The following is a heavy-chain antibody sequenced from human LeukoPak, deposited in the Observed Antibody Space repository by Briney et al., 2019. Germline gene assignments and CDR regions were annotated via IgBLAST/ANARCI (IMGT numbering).Heavy chain of an antibody. CDR2: IWYDGSNK. D-gene: IGHD3-22*01. CDR1: GFTFNSYG. J-gene: IGHJ3*02. V-gene: IGHV3-33*01. Sequence: PGGSLRLSCAASGFTFNSYGMHWVRQAPGKGLEWVAVIWYDGSNKYYADSVKGRFTISRDNSKNTLYLQMNSLRAEDTAVYYCARAGRGMIVTVAFDIWGQGTMVTVSS. CDR3: ARAGRGMIVTVAFDI.